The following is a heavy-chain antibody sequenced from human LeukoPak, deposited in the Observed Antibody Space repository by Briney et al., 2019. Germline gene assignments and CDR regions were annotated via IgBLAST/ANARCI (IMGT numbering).Heavy chain of an antibody. Sequence: ASVKVSCKASGYTFTGYYMHWVRQAPGQGLEGLGWINPNIGGTNYAQKFQGRVTMTRDTSISTAYMELSRLRSDDTAVYYCARDRYDFWSGYYSYFDYWGQGTLVTVSS. J-gene: IGHJ4*02. CDR1: GYTFTGYY. CDR2: INPNIGGT. D-gene: IGHD3-3*01. CDR3: ARDRYDFWSGYYSYFDY. V-gene: IGHV1-2*02.